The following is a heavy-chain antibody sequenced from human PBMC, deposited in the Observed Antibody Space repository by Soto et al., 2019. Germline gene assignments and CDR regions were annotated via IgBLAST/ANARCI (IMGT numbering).Heavy chain of an antibody. CDR3: ATRGEYSSSGGAFDI. J-gene: IGHJ3*02. Sequence: QVQLVQSGAEVKKPGASVKVSCKASGYTFTSYYMHWVRQAPGQGLEWMGIIKPSGGSTSYAQKFQGRVPMTRDTSTSTVYMELSSLRSEDTAVYYCATRGEYSSSGGAFDIWGQGTMVTVSS. CDR1: GYTFTSYY. V-gene: IGHV1-46*01. CDR2: IKPSGGST. D-gene: IGHD6-6*01.